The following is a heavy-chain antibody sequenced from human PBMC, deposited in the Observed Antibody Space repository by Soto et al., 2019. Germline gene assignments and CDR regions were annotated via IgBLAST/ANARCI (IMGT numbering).Heavy chain of an antibody. D-gene: IGHD3-3*01. CDR1: CGYISDYC. V-gene: IGHV4-34*01. CDR2: INHSGST. Sequence: PSETLRHPNTVGCGYISDYCWSWIRKKQGKGLEWIGEINHSGSTNYNPSLKSRVTISVDTSKNQFSLKLSSVTAADTAVYYCVRFLRITIFVVVRDYYMDVLGKGTTVTV. CDR3: VRFLRITIFVVVRDYYMDV. J-gene: IGHJ6*03.